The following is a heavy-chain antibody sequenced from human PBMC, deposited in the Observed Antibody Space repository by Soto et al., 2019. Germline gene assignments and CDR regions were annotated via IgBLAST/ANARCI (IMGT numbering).Heavy chain of an antibody. CDR2: GYSSANT. CDR3: ARDIGSYAYAEGY. J-gene: IGHJ4*02. CDR1: GGSINRYL. V-gene: IGHV4-4*07. Sequence: SGNPSPTCSVSGGSINRYLWGWVREPPGTRLGGIGRGYSSANTDYNPSRNSRATLSVETSKNQLSLKLTSVTAADTAVYYCARDIGSYAYAEGYWGQGIQVTVSS. D-gene: IGHD2-2*01.